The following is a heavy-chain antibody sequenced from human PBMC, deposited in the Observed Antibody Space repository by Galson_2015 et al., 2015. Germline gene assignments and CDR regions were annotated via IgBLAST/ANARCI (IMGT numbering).Heavy chain of an antibody. CDR2: IYRNDDK. J-gene: IGHJ4*02. D-gene: IGHD6-13*01. CDR1: GFSLSTSGVG. CDR3: AHSPPSSSSVFFDY. V-gene: IGHV2-5*01. Sequence: PALVKPTQTLTLTCTFSGFSLSTSGVGVGWIRQPPGKALEWLALIYRNDDKRYSPSLKSRLTITKDTSKNQVVLTMTNMDPVDTATYYCAHSPPSSSSVFFDYWGQGTLVTVSS.